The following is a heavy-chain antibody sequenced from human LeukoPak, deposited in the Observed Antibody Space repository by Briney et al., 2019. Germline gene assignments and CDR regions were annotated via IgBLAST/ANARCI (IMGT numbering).Heavy chain of an antibody. CDR3: AKDLGGGSWPTLDS. D-gene: IGHD6-13*01. V-gene: IGHV3-23*01. Sequence: PGGSLRLSCAASGFSISSNAMTWVRQAPGKGLEWVSTLRGSGGSTYYADSVKGRFIISREESKNTLYLQMNSLRAEDSALYYCAKDLGGGSWPTLDSRGQGTLVTVSS. CDR2: LRGSGGST. CDR1: GFSISSNA. J-gene: IGHJ4*02.